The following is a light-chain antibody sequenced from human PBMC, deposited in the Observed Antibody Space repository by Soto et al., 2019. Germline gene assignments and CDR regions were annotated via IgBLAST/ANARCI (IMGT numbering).Light chain of an antibody. CDR1: QSVGADY. V-gene: IGKV3-20*01. Sequence: PGERATLSCRASQSVGADYLAWYQQEPGQAPRLLIYDASKRATGIPDRFSGSGSGTDFTLTISRLEPEDFAVYYCQQYAHSPKTFGQGTKVEIK. CDR2: DAS. CDR3: QQYAHSPKT. J-gene: IGKJ1*01.